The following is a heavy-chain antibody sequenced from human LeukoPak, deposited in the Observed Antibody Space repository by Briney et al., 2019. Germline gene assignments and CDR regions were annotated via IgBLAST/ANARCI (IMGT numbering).Heavy chain of an antibody. J-gene: IGHJ6*03. D-gene: IGHD1-7*01. Sequence: GGSLRLSCAASGFIFSSYSMNWVRQAPGKGLEWLSYISSSSTTIYYADSVKGRFTISRDNAKDSLYLQMNSLKAEDTAVYYCARNRFPITGTTNNYYYMDVWGKGTTVTVSS. CDR1: GFIFSSYS. V-gene: IGHV3-48*04. CDR3: ARNRFPITGTTNNYYYMDV. CDR2: ISSSSTTI.